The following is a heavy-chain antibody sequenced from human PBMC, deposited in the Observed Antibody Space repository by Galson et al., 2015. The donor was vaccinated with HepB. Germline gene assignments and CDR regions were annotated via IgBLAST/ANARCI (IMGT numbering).Heavy chain of an antibody. Sequence: ETLSLTCTVSGGSISSSSYYWGWIRQPPGKGLEWIGSIYYSGSTYYNPSLKSRVTISIDTSKNQFSLKLSSVTAADTAVYYCARRLRTMIVVVILQGAFDIWGQGTMVTVSS. V-gene: IGHV4-39*01. J-gene: IGHJ3*02. CDR2: IYYSGST. D-gene: IGHD3-22*01. CDR1: GGSISSSSYY. CDR3: ARRLRTMIVVVILQGAFDI.